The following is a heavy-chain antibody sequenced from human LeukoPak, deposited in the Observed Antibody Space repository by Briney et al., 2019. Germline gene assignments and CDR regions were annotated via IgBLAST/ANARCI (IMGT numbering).Heavy chain of an antibody. J-gene: IGHJ4*02. CDR1: GGSISSYY. V-gene: IGHV4-59*08. D-gene: IGHD5-12*01. CDR3: ARHVYSGYDFLL. CDR2: IYYSGST. Sequence: SETLSLTCTVSGGSISSYYWSWIRQPPGKGLEWIGYIYYSGSTNYNPSLKSRVTISVDTSKNQFSLKLSSVTAADTAVYYCARHVYSGYDFLLWGQGTLVTVSS.